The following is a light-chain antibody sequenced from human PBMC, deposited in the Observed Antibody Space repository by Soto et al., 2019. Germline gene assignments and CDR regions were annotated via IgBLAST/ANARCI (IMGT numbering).Light chain of an antibody. CDR1: QNISNW. CDR3: HHCYSSPWT. Sequence: NMSQSQSSLSTSVGDRVTITCRASQNISNWLAWYQQKPGKAPKFLIYAASSWESGVPSRFSGSGSGTDFTLTISRLQPEDFAIYYCHHCYSSPWTFGQGTKVDI. CDR2: AAS. J-gene: IGKJ1*01. V-gene: IGKV1-39*01.